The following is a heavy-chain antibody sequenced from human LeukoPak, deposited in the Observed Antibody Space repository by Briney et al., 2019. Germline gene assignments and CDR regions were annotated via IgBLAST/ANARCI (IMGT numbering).Heavy chain of an antibody. V-gene: IGHV4-61*02. CDR2: IYASGST. J-gene: IGHJ5*02. Sequence: SQTLSLTCTVSGGSISSDVYYWSWIRQPAGKGLEWIGRIYASGSTTYNPSLKSRVTISIDTSKNQFSLKLSSVTAADTAVYYCAGTRRYWGGGGGWGWCGPWGQGTLVTVSS. D-gene: IGHD2-15*01. CDR1: GGSISSDVYY. CDR3: AGTRRYWGGGGGWGWCGP.